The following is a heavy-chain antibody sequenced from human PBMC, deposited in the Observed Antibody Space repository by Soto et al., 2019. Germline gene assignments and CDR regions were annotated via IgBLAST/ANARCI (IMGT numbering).Heavy chain of an antibody. J-gene: IGHJ3*02. CDR3: ARVPPAYYYDSSGLYGAFDI. V-gene: IGHV4-30-4*01. CDR1: GGSISSGDYY. D-gene: IGHD3-22*01. CDR2: IYYSGST. Sequence: SETLSLTCTVSGGSISSGDYYWSWIRQPPGKGLEWIGYIYYSGSTYYNPSLKSRVTISVDTSKNQFSLKLSSVTAADTAVYYCARVPPAYYYDSSGLYGAFDIWGQGTMVTVSS.